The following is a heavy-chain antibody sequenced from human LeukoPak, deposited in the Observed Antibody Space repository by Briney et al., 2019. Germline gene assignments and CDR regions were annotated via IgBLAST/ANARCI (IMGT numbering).Heavy chain of an antibody. Sequence: SETLSLTCTVSGGSISSSSYYWGWIRQPPGKGLEWIGSIYYSGSTYYNPSLKSRVTISVDTSKNQFSLKLSSVTAADTAVYYCARLLRYFDWFGLVFDYWGQGTLVTVSS. CDR2: IYYSGST. D-gene: IGHD3-9*01. J-gene: IGHJ4*02. V-gene: IGHV4-39*01. CDR1: GGSISSSSYY. CDR3: ARLLRYFDWFGLVFDY.